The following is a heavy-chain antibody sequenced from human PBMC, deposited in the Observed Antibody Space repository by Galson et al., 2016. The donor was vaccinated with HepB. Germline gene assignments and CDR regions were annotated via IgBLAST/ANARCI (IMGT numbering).Heavy chain of an antibody. V-gene: IGHV3-48*01. J-gene: IGHJ4*02. CDR3: ARVSLRFLEWLRLLTTLEFDY. D-gene: IGHD3-3*01. CDR2: ISGSASAI. CDR1: GFTFNSYN. Sequence: SLRLSCAASGFTFNSYNMNWVRQAPGKGLEWVSYISGSASAIYYADSVKGRFTVSRDNAKNSLYLQMNSLRAEDTAVYYCARVSLRFLEWLRLLTTLEFDYWGQGTLVTVSS.